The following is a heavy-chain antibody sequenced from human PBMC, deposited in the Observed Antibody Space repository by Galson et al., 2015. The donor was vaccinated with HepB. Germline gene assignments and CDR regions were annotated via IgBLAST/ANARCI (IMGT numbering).Heavy chain of an antibody. CDR2: ISGSGGST. Sequence: SLRLSCAASGFTFSSYAMSWVRQAPGKGLEWVSAISGSGGSTFYADSVKGRFTISRDNSKNTLYLQMNSLRAEDTAVYYCAKYWSGGPVNYYYGMDVWGQGTTVTVSS. V-gene: IGHV3-23*01. J-gene: IGHJ6*02. CDR3: AKYWSGGPVNYYYGMDV. D-gene: IGHD2-15*01. CDR1: GFTFSSYA.